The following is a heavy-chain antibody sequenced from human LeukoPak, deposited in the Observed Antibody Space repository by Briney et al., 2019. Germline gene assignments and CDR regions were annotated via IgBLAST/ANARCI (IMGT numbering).Heavy chain of an antibody. V-gene: IGHV4-39*01. CDR3: ARLDLYQLLGDDGFDI. Sequence: SETLSLTCTVSGGSISSSSYYWSWIRQPPGKGVEWIGSIYYSGSTYYNPSLKCRVTISVDTSKNQFSLKLSSVTAADTAVYYCARLDLYQLLGDDGFDIWGQGTMVTVSS. D-gene: IGHD2-2*01. CDR1: GGSISSSSYY. CDR2: IYYSGST. J-gene: IGHJ3*02.